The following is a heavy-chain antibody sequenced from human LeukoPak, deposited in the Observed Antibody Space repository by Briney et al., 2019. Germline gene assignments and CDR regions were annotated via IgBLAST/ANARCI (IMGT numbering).Heavy chain of an antibody. CDR2: IYHSGRT. D-gene: IGHD4-17*01. Sequence: SETLSLTCTVSGYSISSGYYWGWIRQPPGKGLEWIGIIYHSGRTDYNPSLKSRVTISVDTSKNQFSLKLSSVTAADTAVYYCARVPTVTFFDYWGQGTLVTVSS. CDR3: ARVPTVTFFDY. CDR1: GYSISSGYY. V-gene: IGHV4-38-2*02. J-gene: IGHJ4*02.